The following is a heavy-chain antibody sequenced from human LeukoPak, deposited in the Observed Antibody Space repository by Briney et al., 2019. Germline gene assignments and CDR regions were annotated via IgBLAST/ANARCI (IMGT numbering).Heavy chain of an antibody. V-gene: IGHV4-4*07. CDR1: GGSIVSHY. CDR3: AKDSSTWGNLAGHFDS. CDR2: FYASGTT. Sequence: SETLSLICTVSGGSIVSHYWNWIRQPAGRGLEWIGRFYASGTTNTSPSLKSRVTMSVDTSKNQFSLKLSSVTAADTAVYYCAKDSSTWGNLAGHFDSWGQGTLVTVSS. D-gene: IGHD6-13*01. J-gene: IGHJ4*02.